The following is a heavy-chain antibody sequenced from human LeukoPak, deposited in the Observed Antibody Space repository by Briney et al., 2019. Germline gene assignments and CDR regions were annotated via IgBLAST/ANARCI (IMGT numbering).Heavy chain of an antibody. CDR1: GGSISSGSYY. Sequence: PSQTLSLTCTVSGGSISSGSYYWSWIRQPAGKGLEWIGRIYTSGSTNYNPSLKSRVTISVDTSKNQFSLKLSSVTAADTAVYYCARSYGDYGGHYYYYYYMDVWGKGTTVTVSS. D-gene: IGHD4-17*01. J-gene: IGHJ6*03. CDR2: IYTSGST. CDR3: ARSYGDYGGHYYYYYYMDV. V-gene: IGHV4-61*02.